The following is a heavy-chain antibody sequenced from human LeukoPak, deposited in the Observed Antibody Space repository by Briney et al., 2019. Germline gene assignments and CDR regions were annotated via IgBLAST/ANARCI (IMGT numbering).Heavy chain of an antibody. V-gene: IGHV1-18*01. CDR2: VSGDNRNT. CDR1: GYTFTIYG. Sequence: ASVKVSCKASGYTFTIYGISWVRQAPGQGLEWMGWVSGDNRNTDYAQKFQGRVTMTTDTSISTAYMELRSLTSDDTAVYYCARDIGGSYGYSIDYWGQGTLVTVSS. J-gene: IGHJ4*02. CDR3: ARDIGGSYGYSIDY. D-gene: IGHD1-26*01.